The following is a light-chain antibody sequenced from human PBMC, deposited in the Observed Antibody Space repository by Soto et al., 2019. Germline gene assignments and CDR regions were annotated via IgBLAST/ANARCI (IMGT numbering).Light chain of an antibody. Sequence: QSALTQPASVSGSPGQSTTISYTGTTSDVGGYNFVSWYQQHPGKAPKLMIYDVSNRPSGVSTRFSGSKSGNTASLTISGLQAEDEADYYCSSYTSSGTLVVFGGGTKLTVL. V-gene: IGLV2-14*01. CDR3: SSYTSSGTLVV. CDR2: DVS. CDR1: TSDVGGYNF. J-gene: IGLJ2*01.